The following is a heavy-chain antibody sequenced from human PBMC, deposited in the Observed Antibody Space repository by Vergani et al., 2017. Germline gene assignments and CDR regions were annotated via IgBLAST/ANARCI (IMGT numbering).Heavy chain of an antibody. V-gene: IGHV3-23*01. J-gene: IGHJ4*02. Sequence: EVQLLESGGGLVQPGGSLRLSCAASGFTFSSYAMSWVRQAPGKGLEWVSAISGSGGSTYYADPVKGRFTISPDNSKNTLYLQMNSLRAEDTAVYYCAKDRGSGWPNGDYWGQGTLVTVSS. CDR3: AKDRGSGWPNGDY. CDR1: GFTFSSYA. D-gene: IGHD6-19*01. CDR2: ISGSGGST.